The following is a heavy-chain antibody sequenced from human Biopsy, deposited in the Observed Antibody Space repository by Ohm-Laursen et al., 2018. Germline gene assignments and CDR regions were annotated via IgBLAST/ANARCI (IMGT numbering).Heavy chain of an antibody. CDR2: ISDSGGST. CDR3: AKDVFGGFSGSTDYYAYYFDS. J-gene: IGHJ4*02. CDR1: GFTFSSFA. Sequence: SLRLPCAALGFTFSSFAMSWVRQAPGKGLVWVSGISDSGGSTHYADSVKGRFSISRDTSKNTLYLQMNSLRAEDTAVYYCAKDVFGGFSGSTDYYAYYFDSWGQGTLVTVSS. D-gene: IGHD3-10*02. V-gene: IGHV3-23*01.